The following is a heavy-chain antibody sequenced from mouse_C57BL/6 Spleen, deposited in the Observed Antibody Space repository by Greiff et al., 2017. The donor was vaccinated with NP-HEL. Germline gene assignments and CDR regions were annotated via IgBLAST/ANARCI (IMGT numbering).Heavy chain of an antibody. J-gene: IGHJ4*01. V-gene: IGHV1-80*01. CDR2: IYPGAGDT. CDR1: GYAFSSYW. D-gene: IGHD2-2*01. CDR3: ARSGVRTDYAMDY. Sequence: VQLQQSGAELVKPGASVKISCKASGYAFSSYWMNWVKQRPGKGLEWIGQIYPGAGDTNSNGKFKGNATLTADKSSSTAYMQLSSLTSEDSAVYFCARSGVRTDYAMDYWGQGTSVTVSS.